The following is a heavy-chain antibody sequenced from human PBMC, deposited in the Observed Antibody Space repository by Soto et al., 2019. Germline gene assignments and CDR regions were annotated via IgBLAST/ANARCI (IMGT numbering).Heavy chain of an antibody. CDR2: VNPNSGNT. D-gene: IGHD3-22*01. J-gene: IGHJ4*02. CDR3: ARGYYDTSGYYPIDV. V-gene: IGHV1-8*01. Sequence: ASVKVSCKASGYTFTSYDVMWVRQATGQGLEWMGWVNPNSGNTDSAQKFQGRVTMTWDTSINTAYMELSSLRSEDTAVYYCARGYYDTSGYYPIDVWGQGTLVTVSS. CDR1: GYTFTSYD.